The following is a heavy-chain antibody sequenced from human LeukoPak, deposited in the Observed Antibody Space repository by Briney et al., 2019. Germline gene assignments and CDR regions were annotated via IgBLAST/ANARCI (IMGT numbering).Heavy chain of an antibody. J-gene: IGHJ3*02. D-gene: IGHD3-22*01. CDR2: IYYNGST. CDR1: GGSNSSYY. CDR3: AGGADYYDSSGYRYHDAFDI. Sequence: SETLSLTCTVSGGSNSSYYWSWIRQPPGKGLEWVGSIYYNGSTNYNPSLKSRVTIPADTSKNQFSSKVISVTAAATAWYSCAGGADYYDSSGYRYHDAFDIWGQGTMVNVSS. V-gene: IGHV4-59*01.